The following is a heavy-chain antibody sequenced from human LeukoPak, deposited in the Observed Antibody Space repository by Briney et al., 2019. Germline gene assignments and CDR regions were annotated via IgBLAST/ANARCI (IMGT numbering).Heavy chain of an antibody. D-gene: IGHD3-22*01. Sequence: ASVKVSCKASGHTFTSYYMHWVRQAPGQGLEWMGIINPSGGSTSYAQKFQGRVTMTRDTSTSTVYMELSSLRSEDTAVYYCARVLPSTYYDRGSGAFDIWGQGTMVTVSS. J-gene: IGHJ3*02. CDR1: GHTFTSYY. V-gene: IGHV1-46*01. CDR2: INPSGGST. CDR3: ARVLPSTYYDRGSGAFDI.